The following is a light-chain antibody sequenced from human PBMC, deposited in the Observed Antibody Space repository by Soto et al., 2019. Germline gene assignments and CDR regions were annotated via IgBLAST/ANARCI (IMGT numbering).Light chain of an antibody. CDR3: QQYHNWPA. CDR2: DAS. J-gene: IGKJ1*01. V-gene: IGKV3D-7*01. CDR1: QSVSSSY. Sequence: EIVLTQSPGTLSLSPGERATLSCRASQSVSSSYLVWHQQKPGQAPRLLIYDASNRATGIPARFSGSGSGTDFTLTISSLQSEDFAVYYCQQYHNWPAFGQGTKVDIK.